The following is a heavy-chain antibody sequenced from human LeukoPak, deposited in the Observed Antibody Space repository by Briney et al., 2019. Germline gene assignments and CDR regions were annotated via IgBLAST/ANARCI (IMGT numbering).Heavy chain of an antibody. CDR1: GFTFSSYA. V-gene: IGHV3-23*01. J-gene: IGHJ4*02. CDR3: ARDLVGSGLFDY. Sequence: GGSLRLSCAASGFTFSSYAMSWVRQAPGKGLEWVSAISGSGGSTYYADSVKGRFTISRDNSKNTLYLQMNSLRAEDTAVYYCARDLVGSGLFDYWGQGTLVTVSS. CDR2: ISGSGGST. D-gene: IGHD6-19*01.